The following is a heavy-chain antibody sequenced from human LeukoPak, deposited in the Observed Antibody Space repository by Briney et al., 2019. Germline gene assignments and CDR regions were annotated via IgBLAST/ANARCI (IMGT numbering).Heavy chain of an antibody. CDR3: ARMVDWGDYVFDY. CDR1: GYTFTGYY. D-gene: IGHD4-17*01. J-gene: IGHJ4*02. V-gene: IGHV1-2*02. Sequence: GASVKVSCKASGYTFTGYYMHWVRQAPGQGLEWMGWINPNSGGTNYAQKFQGRVTMTRDTSISTAYMELSRLRSDDTAVHYCARMVDWGDYVFDYWGQGTLVTVSS. CDR2: INPNSGGT.